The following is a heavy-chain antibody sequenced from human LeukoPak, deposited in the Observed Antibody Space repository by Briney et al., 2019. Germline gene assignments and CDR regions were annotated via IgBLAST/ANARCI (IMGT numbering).Heavy chain of an antibody. CDR2: INGDGSET. CDR3: ASGSGDYGDPFDY. CDR1: GFTFSSHW. Sequence: GGSLRLSCSASGFTFSSHWMHWVRQAPGKGLVWVARINGDGSETNYAGSVRGRFTISRDNAKSTLYLQMNSLRAEDTAVYYCASGSGDYGDPFDYWGQGTLVTVSS. V-gene: IGHV3-74*01. J-gene: IGHJ4*02. D-gene: IGHD4-17*01.